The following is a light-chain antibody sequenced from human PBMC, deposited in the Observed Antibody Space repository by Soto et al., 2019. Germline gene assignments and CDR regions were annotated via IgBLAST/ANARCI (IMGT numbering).Light chain of an antibody. J-gene: IGLJ2*01. CDR3: CSYTSSNTLVV. CDR2: EVN. Sequence: QSALTQPASVSGSPGQSITISCTGTSSDVGSYNLVSWYQHHPGKAPKLMIYEVNKRPSGVSNRFSGSKSGNTASLTISGLQAEDEADYYCCSYTSSNTLVVFGGGTKVTVL. V-gene: IGLV2-14*02. CDR1: SSDVGSYNL.